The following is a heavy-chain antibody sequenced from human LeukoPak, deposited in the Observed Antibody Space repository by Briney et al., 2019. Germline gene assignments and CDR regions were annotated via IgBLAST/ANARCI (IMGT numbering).Heavy chain of an antibody. D-gene: IGHD3-10*01. Sequence: GESLKISCKGSGYSFTSYWIGWVRQMPGKGLEWMGIIYPGDSDTRYSPSFQGQVTISADKSISTAYLQWSSLKASDTAMYYCARSLSPYGPPQLGWFDPWGQGTLVTVSS. CDR2: IYPGDSDT. V-gene: IGHV5-51*01. J-gene: IGHJ5*02. CDR1: GYSFTSYW. CDR3: ARSLSPYGPPQLGWFDP.